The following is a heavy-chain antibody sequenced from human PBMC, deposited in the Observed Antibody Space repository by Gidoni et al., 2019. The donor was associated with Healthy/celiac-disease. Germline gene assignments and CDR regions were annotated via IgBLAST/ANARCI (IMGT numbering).Heavy chain of an antibody. V-gene: IGHV3-9*01. J-gene: IGHJ2*01. CDR2: ISWNSGSI. Sequence: VSGISWNSGSIGYADSVKGRFTISRDNAKNSLYLQMNSLRAEDTALYYCAKEGYDSSGYYYVGGYFDLWGRGTLVTVSS. D-gene: IGHD3-22*01. CDR3: AKEGYDSSGYYYVGGYFDL.